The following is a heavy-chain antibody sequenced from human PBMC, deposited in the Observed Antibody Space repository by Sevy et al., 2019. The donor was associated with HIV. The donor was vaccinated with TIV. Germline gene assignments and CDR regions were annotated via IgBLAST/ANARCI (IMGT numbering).Heavy chain of an antibody. CDR2: ISSSSSTI. D-gene: IGHD2-21*01. J-gene: IGHJ4*02. CDR1: GFTFSSYS. Sequence: GGSLRLSCAASGFTFSSYSMNWVRQAPGKGLEWVSYISSSSSTIYYADSVKGRFTISRDNAKNSLYLQMNSLRAEDTAVYYCAREMLSRINCGGDCYSGNFDYWGQGTLVTVSS. CDR3: AREMLSRINCGGDCYSGNFDY. V-gene: IGHV3-48*01.